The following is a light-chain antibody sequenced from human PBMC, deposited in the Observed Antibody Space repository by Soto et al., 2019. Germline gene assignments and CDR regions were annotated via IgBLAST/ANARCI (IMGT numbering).Light chain of an antibody. J-gene: IGKJ1*01. Sequence: EIVMTQSPVTLSVSPGERVTLSCRASQSVSSNLAWYQQKPGQPPRLLVYGASTRATGIPARFSGSGSETEFTLTISSLQSEDFAVYSCQQYNNWPGWAFGQGTKLE. V-gene: IGKV3-15*01. CDR1: QSVSSN. CDR3: QQYNNWPGWA. CDR2: GAS.